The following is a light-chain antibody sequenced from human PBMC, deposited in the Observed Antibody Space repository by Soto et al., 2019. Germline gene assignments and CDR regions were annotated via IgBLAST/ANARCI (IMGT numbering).Light chain of an antibody. CDR1: QSVNNN. Sequence: EIVMTQSPAALSVSPGERATLSCRASQSVNNNLAWYQQKLGQAPRLLIYGASTRATGIPVRFSVSGSGTEFTLTTSSLQSEDCAIYYCQQYNAWPYTFGQGTKVEI. CDR2: GAS. J-gene: IGKJ2*01. V-gene: IGKV3-15*01. CDR3: QQYNAWPYT.